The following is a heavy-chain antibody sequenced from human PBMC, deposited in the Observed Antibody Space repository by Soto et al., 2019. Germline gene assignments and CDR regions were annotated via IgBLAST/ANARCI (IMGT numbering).Heavy chain of an antibody. CDR3: ARDMGG. V-gene: IGHV3-30-3*01. CDR1: GFTFSSYA. J-gene: IGHJ4*02. Sequence: QVQLVESGGGVVQPGRSLRLSCAASGFTFSSYAMHWVRQAPGKGLEGVAVISYDGSNKYYADSVKGRFTISRDNSKNTLYLQMNSLRAEDTAVYYCARDMGGWGQGTLVTVSS. CDR2: ISYDGSNK. D-gene: IGHD1-26*01.